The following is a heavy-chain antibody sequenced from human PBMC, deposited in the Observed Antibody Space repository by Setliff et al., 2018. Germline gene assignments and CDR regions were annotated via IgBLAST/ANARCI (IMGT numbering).Heavy chain of an antibody. V-gene: IGHV1-18*01. J-gene: IGHJ4*02. CDR1: GYTFSHSG. CDR3: SRLVRYCSKTTCQTASGAEV. Sequence: ASVKVSCKASGYTFSHSGITWVRQAPGQGLERMGWISVYSGNTNYAQKLQGRVTMTTDATTNTAYMELRGLTSDDTAIYYCSRLVRYCSKTTCQTASGAEVWGQGTLVTVSS. CDR2: ISVYSGNT. D-gene: IGHD2-15*01.